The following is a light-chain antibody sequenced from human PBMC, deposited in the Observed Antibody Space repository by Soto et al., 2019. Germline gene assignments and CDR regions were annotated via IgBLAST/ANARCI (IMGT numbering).Light chain of an antibody. CDR2: DVS. CDR3: QQYNDEPWT. Sequence: DIQMTQSPSTLSASVGDRVTITCRASQNLANWLAWYQQKPGKTPDLLIYDVSSLESGVPLRFSGSGSGTEFTLTISSLQTDDSATYYCQQYNDEPWTFGQGTKVEIK. J-gene: IGKJ1*01. V-gene: IGKV1-5*01. CDR1: QNLANW.